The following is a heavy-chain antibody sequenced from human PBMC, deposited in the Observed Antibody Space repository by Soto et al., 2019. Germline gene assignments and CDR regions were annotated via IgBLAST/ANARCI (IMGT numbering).Heavy chain of an antibody. Sequence: SVKVSCKASGGTFSSYAISWVRQAPGQGLEWMGGIIPIFGTANYAQKFQGRVTITADKSTSTAYMELSSLRSEDTAVYYCARVVVAATTAFDIWGQGTMVTVSS. D-gene: IGHD2-15*01. CDR1: GGTFSSYA. V-gene: IGHV1-69*06. CDR3: ARVVVAATTAFDI. CDR2: IIPIFGTA. J-gene: IGHJ3*02.